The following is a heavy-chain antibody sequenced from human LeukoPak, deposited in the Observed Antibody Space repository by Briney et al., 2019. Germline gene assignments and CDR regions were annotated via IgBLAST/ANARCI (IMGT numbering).Heavy chain of an antibody. CDR1: GFTFSSYS. J-gene: IGHJ6*02. D-gene: IGHD3-10*01. V-gene: IGHV3-21*04. CDR3: AKGGTMVRGVIIPPYYYYGMDV. CDR2: ISSSSSYI. Sequence: GGSLRLSCAASGFTFSSYSMNWVRQAPGKGLEWVSSISSSSSYIYYADSVKGRFTISRDNSKNTLYLQMNSLRAEDTAVYYCAKGGTMVRGVIIPPYYYYGMDVWGQGTTVTVSS.